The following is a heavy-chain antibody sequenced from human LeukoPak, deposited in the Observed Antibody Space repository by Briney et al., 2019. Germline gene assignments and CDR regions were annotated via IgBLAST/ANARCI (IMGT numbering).Heavy chain of an antibody. CDR2: INGSGGST. V-gene: IGHV3-23*01. Sequence: GGSLRLSCAASGFIFISHAMSWVRQAPGKGLEWVSAINGSGGSTYYADSVKGRFTISRDNSKNSLYLQMNSLRDEDTAVYYCASYADTTMLTWGQGTLVTVSS. CDR1: GFIFISHA. J-gene: IGHJ4*02. CDR3: ASYADTTMLT. D-gene: IGHD5-18*01.